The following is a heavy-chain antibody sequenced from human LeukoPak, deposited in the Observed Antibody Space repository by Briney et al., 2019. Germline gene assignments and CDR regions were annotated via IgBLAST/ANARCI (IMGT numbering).Heavy chain of an antibody. Sequence: GGSLRLSCAASGFTVSSNYMSWVRQAPGKGLEWVAVISYDGSNKYYADSVKGRFTISRDNSKNTLYLQMNSLRAEDTAVYYCARSDNFDWSYTDYWGQGTLVTVSS. J-gene: IGHJ4*02. D-gene: IGHD3-9*01. CDR2: ISYDGSNK. V-gene: IGHV3-30-3*01. CDR3: ARSDNFDWSYTDY. CDR1: GFTVSSNY.